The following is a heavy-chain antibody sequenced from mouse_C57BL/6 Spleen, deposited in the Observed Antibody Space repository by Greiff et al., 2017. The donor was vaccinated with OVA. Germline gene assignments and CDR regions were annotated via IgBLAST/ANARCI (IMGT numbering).Heavy chain of an antibody. V-gene: IGHV5-17*01. CDR2: ISSGSSTI. Sequence: EVQRVESGGGLVKPGGSLKLSCAASGFTFSDYGMHWVRQAPEKGLEWVAYISSGSSTIYYADTVKGRFTISRDNAKNTLFLQMTRLRSEDTAMYYCARTDYYAMDYWGQGTSVTVSS. J-gene: IGHJ4*01. CDR3: ARTDYYAMDY. CDR1: GFTFSDYG.